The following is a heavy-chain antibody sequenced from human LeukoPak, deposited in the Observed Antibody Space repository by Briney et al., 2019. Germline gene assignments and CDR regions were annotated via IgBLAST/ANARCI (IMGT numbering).Heavy chain of an antibody. J-gene: IGHJ5*02. D-gene: IGHD2-15*01. CDR3: ARLDCSGGSCLTNWFDP. Sequence: PSETLSLTCAVSGGSISSGGYSWSWIRQPPGKGLEWIGYIYYSGSTYYNPSLKSRITMSVGTSNNQFSLKLISVTAADTAVYCCARLDCSGGSCLTNWFDPWGQGTLVTVSS. V-gene: IGHV4-30-4*07. CDR1: GGSISSGGYS. CDR2: IYYSGST.